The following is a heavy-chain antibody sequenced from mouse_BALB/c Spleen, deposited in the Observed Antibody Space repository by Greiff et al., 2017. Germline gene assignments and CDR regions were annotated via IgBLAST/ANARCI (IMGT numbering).Heavy chain of an antibody. J-gene: IGHJ3*01. CDR2: INSNGGST. V-gene: IGHV5-6-3*01. CDR1: GFTFSSYG. Sequence: DVQLVESGGGLVQPGGSLKLSCAASGFTFSSYGMSWVRQTPDKRLELVATINSNGGSTYYPDSVKGRFTISRDNAKNTLYLQMSSLKSEDTAMYYCARDPELAYWGQGTLVTVSA. CDR3: ARDPELAY.